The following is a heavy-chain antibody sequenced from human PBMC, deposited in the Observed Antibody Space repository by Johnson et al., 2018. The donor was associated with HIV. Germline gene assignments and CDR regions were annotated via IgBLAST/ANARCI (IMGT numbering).Heavy chain of an antibody. CDR2: INYYGANT. CDR3: ARGFSSGYNDAFDI. V-gene: IGHV3-20*04. Sequence: VQLVESGGGVVRPGGSLRLSCAASGFTFDDYGMSWVRQLPGKGLEWVSGINYYGANTAYADSVRGRSTISRDNAKNSLYLHMHSLRAEDTAFYYCARGFSSGYNDAFDIWGQGTMVTVSS. J-gene: IGHJ3*02. CDR1: GFTFDDYG. D-gene: IGHD3-22*01.